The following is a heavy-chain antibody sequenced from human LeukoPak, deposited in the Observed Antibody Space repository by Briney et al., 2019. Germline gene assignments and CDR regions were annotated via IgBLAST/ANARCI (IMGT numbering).Heavy chain of an antibody. Sequence: SQTQSLTCAVSGGSISSGGYSWSWIRQPPGKGLEWIGYIYHSGSTYYNPSLKSRVTISVDRSKNQFSLKLSSVTAADTAVYYCASYDFWSGYLEYWGQGTLVTVSS. D-gene: IGHD3-3*01. CDR1: GGSISSGGYS. CDR3: ASYDFWSGYLEY. J-gene: IGHJ4*02. CDR2: IYHSGST. V-gene: IGHV4-30-2*01.